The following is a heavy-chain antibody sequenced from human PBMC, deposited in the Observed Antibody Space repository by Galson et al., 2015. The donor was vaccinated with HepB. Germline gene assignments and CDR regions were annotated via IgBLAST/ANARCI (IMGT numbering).Heavy chain of an antibody. D-gene: IGHD6-19*01. CDR1: GFSLSTSGMY. J-gene: IGHJ4*02. V-gene: IGHV2-70*11. CDR2: IDWDDDK. CDR3: ARIREQWLAYDY. Sequence: PALVKPTQTLTLTCTFSGFSLSTSGMYVSWIRQPPGKALEWLARIDWDDDKYYNTSLKTRLTISKDTSKNQVVLTMTNMDPVDTATYYCARIREQWLAYDYWGQGTLVTVSS.